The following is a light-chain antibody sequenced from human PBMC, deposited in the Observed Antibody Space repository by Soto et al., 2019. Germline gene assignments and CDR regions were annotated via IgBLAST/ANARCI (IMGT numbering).Light chain of an antibody. J-gene: IGLJ3*02. CDR1: SNEIGRYKF. V-gene: IGLV2-14*01. Sequence: QSALTQPASVSGSPGQSITISFTGTSNEIGRYKFVSWYQQYPDKAPKLMIYEVSNRPPGVSDRFSGSKSGKTASLTISGLQAEDEADYYCSSYTSSTTWVFGGGTKVTV. CDR2: EVS. CDR3: SSYTSSTTWV.